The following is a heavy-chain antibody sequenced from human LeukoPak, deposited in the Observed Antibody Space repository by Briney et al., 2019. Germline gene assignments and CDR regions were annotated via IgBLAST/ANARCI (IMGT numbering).Heavy chain of an antibody. CDR1: GFTFSSYG. J-gene: IGHJ5*02. Sequence: GGSLRLSCAASGFTFSSYGMHWVRQAPGKGLEWVAFIRYDGSNKYYADSVKGRFTISRDNSKNTLYLQMNSLRAEDTAVYYCAKGWTTVSNWFDPWGQGTLVTVSS. V-gene: IGHV3-30*02. CDR3: AKGWTTVSNWFDP. D-gene: IGHD4-17*01. CDR2: IRYDGSNK.